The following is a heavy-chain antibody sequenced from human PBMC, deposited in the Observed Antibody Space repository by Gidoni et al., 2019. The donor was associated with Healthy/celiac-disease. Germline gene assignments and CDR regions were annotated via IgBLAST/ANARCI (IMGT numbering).Heavy chain of an antibody. V-gene: IGHV1-69*01. CDR2: IIPIFGTA. CDR3: ARGAN. J-gene: IGHJ4*02. Sequence: QVQLVQSGAEVQKPGTSVKVSCKASGGTFSSYAISWVRQDPGQGLEWMGGIIPIFGTANFAQTFQGRVTSPADESTSTAYMELSSLSSADTAVYYCARGANWGQGTLVTVSS. CDR1: GGTFSSYA.